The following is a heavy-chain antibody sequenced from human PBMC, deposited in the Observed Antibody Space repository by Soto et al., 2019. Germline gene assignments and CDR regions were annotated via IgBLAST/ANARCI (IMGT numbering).Heavy chain of an antibody. V-gene: IGHV3-30*18. D-gene: IGHD3-9*01. J-gene: IGHJ6*02. CDR2: ISYDGSNK. CDR1: GFTFSSYA. Sequence: QVQLVESGGGVVQPGRSLRLSCAASGFTFSSYAMHWVRQAPGKGLEWVAVISYDGSNKYYADSVKGRFTISRDNSKNTLYLQMNTLSAEDTAVYYCAKNQIEDILTAYYYYAMDVWGQGTTVTVSS. CDR3: AKNQIEDILTAYYYYAMDV.